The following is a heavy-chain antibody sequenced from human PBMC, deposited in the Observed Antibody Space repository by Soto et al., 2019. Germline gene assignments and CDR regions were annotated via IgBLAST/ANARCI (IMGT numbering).Heavy chain of an antibody. V-gene: IGHV3-33*01. CDR1: GFTFSSYG. CDR3: ATDTVAAHPDYYYGMDV. J-gene: IGHJ6*02. D-gene: IGHD5-12*01. CDR2: IWYDGSNK. Sequence: GGSLRLSCAASGFTFSSYGMHWVRQAPGKGLEWVAVIWYDGSNKYYADSVKGRFTISRDNSKNTLYLQMNSLRAEDTAVYYCATDTVAAHPDYYYGMDVWGPGTTVTVSS.